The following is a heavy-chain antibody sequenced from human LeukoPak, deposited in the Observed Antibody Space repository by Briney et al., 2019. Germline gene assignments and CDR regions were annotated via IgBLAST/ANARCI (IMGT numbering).Heavy chain of an antibody. J-gene: IGHJ3*02. CDR3: ARQYDSSGMDAFDI. CDR1: GYSFTSYW. Sequence: GESLKISCKGSGYSFTSYWIGRVRQLPGKGLEWMGIIYPGDSDTRYSPSFQGQVTISADKSISTAYLQWSSLKASDTAMYYCARQYDSSGMDAFDIWGQGTMVTVSS. D-gene: IGHD3-22*01. CDR2: IYPGDSDT. V-gene: IGHV5-51*01.